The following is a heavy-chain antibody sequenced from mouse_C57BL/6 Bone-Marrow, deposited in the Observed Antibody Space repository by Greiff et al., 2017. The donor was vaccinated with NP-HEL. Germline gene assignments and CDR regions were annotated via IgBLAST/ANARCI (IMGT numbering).Heavy chain of an antibody. CDR1: GYAFSSYW. CDR3: ARGDYWGNLDY. Sequence: QVQLQQSGAELVKPGASVKISCKASGYAFSSYWMNWVKQRPGKGLEWIGQIYPGDGDTNYNGKFKGKATLTADKSSSTAYMQLSSLTSEDSAVYFCARGDYWGNLDYWGQGTTLTVSS. D-gene: IGHD2-1*01. V-gene: IGHV1-80*01. J-gene: IGHJ2*01. CDR2: IYPGDGDT.